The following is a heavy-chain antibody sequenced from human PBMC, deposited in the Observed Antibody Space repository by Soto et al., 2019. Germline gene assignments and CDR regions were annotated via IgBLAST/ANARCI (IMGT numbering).Heavy chain of an antibody. CDR2: ISGSGGST. J-gene: IGHJ6*02. V-gene: IGHV3-23*01. Sequence: GGSLRLSCAASGFTFRSCAMSWVRQAPGKGLEWVSAISGSGGSTYYADSVKGRFTISRDNSKNTLYLQMNSLRAEDTAVYYCASITIFGVVTPTRYYGMDVWGQGTTVTVSS. D-gene: IGHD3-3*01. CDR1: GFTFRSCA. CDR3: ASITIFGVVTPTRYYGMDV.